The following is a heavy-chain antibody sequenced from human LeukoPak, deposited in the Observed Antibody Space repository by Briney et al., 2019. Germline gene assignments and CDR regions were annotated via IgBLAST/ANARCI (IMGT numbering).Heavy chain of an antibody. CDR1: GYTFTGYY. CDR2: INPNSGGT. CDR3: ARASSGLYYYYYYYMDV. V-gene: IGHV1-2*02. J-gene: IGHJ6*03. Sequence: ASVKVSCKASGYTFTGYYMHWVRQAPGQGLEWMGWINPNSGGTNYAQKFQGRVTMTRDTSISTAYMELSRLRSDDTAVYYCARASSGLYYYYYYYMDVWGKGTTVTVSS. D-gene: IGHD3-22*01.